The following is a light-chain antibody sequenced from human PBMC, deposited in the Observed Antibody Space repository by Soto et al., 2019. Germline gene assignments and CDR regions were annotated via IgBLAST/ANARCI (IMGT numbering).Light chain of an antibody. Sequence: DIQITQTPSTVSASMGGRVIMTCRASQSISSWLAWYQQKRGKAPKLLIYKASSLQSGVPARFSGRGSGTQFTLTISSLQPDDFASYYYQQYSSSSTFGQGTKVEMK. CDR3: QQYSSSST. V-gene: IGKV1-5*03. J-gene: IGKJ1*01. CDR1: QSISSW. CDR2: KAS.